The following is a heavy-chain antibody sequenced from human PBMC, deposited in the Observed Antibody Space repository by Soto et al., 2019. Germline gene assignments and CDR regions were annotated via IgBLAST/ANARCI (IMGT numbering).Heavy chain of an antibody. Sequence: DVQLLDSGGGLVQPGGSLRLSCAASGFIFSNYVMSWVRQTPGKGLEWVSGISGRGDNTYYADSVKGRFTVSRDNSKNTLYLQMDSLRAEDTAVYYCAKTPLRVGPNDYWGQGTLVTVSS. CDR2: ISGRGDNT. D-gene: IGHD2-15*01. J-gene: IGHJ4*02. V-gene: IGHV3-23*01. CDR3: AKTPLRVGPNDY. CDR1: GFIFSNYV.